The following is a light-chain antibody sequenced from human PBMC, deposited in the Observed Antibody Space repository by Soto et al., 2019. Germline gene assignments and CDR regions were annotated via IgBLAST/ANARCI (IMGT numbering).Light chain of an antibody. Sequence: IVLTQSAGTLSFSPGERATLSCRASQSVSSSYLAWYQQKPGQAPRLLISGASSRATGIPDRFSGSGSGTDFTLTISRLEPEDFAVYYCHQYGSSPWPFGQGTKVDIK. V-gene: IGKV3-20*01. CDR2: GAS. J-gene: IGKJ1*01. CDR3: HQYGSSPWP. CDR1: QSVSSSY.